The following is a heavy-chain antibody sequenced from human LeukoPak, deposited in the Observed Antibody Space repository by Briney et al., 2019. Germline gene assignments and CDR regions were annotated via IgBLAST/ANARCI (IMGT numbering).Heavy chain of an antibody. V-gene: IGHV3-11*04. D-gene: IGHD6-19*01. Sequence: PGGSLRLSCAASGFTFSDYYMSWIRQAPGKGLEWVSYISSSGSTIYYADSVKGRFTISRDNSKNTLYLQMNSLRAEDTAVYYCAKDSLYSSGWYLGGYFDYWGQGTLVTVSS. CDR2: ISSSGSTI. CDR1: GFTFSDYY. CDR3: AKDSLYSSGWYLGGYFDY. J-gene: IGHJ4*02.